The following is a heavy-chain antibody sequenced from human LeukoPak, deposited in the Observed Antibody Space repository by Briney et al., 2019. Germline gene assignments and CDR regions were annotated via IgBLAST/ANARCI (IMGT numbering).Heavy chain of an antibody. J-gene: IGHJ6*03. D-gene: IGHD4-11*01. CDR2: INHSGST. CDR3: ARGYSSIFSYYYYMDV. V-gene: IGHV4-34*01. CDR1: GGSFSGYY. Sequence: SETLSLTCAVYGGSFSGYYWSWIRQPPGKGLEWIGEINHSGSTNYNPSLKSRVTISVDTSKNQFSLRLSSVTAADTAVYYCARGYSSIFSYYYYMDVWGKGTTVTVSS.